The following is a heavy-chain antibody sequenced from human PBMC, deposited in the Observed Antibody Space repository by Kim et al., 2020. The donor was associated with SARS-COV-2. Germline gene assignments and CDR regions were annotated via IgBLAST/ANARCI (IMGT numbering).Heavy chain of an antibody. D-gene: IGHD1-1*01. V-gene: IGHV1-24*01. J-gene: IGHJ6*03. CDR1: GYTLTELS. CDR2: FDPEDGET. CDR3: ATLKQPPPEIRPYYYMDV. Sequence: ASVKVSCKVSGYTLTELSMHWVRQAPGKGLEWLGRFDPEDGETVYAQRFQGRVTLSEDTSTDTAYMELSSQSPEDTAVYYCATLKQPPPEIRPYYYMDVW.